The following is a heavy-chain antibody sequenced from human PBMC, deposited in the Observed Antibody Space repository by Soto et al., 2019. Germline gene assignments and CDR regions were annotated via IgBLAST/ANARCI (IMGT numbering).Heavy chain of an antibody. CDR2: IYSGGST. Sequence: GGSLRLSCAASGFTVSSNYMSWVRQAPGKGLEWVSVIYSGGSTYYADSVKGRFTISRDNSKNTLYLQMNSLRAEDTAVYYCARERRDGYNYLLDYWGQGTLVTVSS. D-gene: IGHD5-12*01. V-gene: IGHV3-66*01. CDR3: ARERRDGYNYLLDY. CDR1: GFTVSSNY. J-gene: IGHJ4*02.